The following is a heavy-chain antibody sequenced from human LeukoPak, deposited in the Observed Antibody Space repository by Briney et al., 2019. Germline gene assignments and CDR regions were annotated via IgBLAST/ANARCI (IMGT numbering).Heavy chain of an antibody. CDR2: IFRSGSA. V-gene: IGHV4-39*01. Sequence: PSETLSLTCSVSGDSISSSTFYWGWIRQPPGKGPEWIGSIFRSGSADYNPSLRSRVTMSVDTSKNQFSLRLRSVTATDTAVYYCARRGSDDSSGQTFDYWGPGTLVTVSS. CDR1: GDSISSSTFY. CDR3: ARRGSDDSSGQTFDY. D-gene: IGHD3-22*01. J-gene: IGHJ4*02.